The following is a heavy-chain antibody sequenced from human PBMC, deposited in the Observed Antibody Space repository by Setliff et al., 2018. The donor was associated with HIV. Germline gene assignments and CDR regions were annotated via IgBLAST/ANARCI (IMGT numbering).Heavy chain of an antibody. CDR2: INHSGST. CDR3: ARTMRDIAVAYYFDY. Sequence: SETLSLTCAVYGGSFSGYYWSWIRQPPGKGLEWIGEINHSGSTNYNPSLKSRVTISVDTSKNQFSLKLSSVTAADTAVYYCARTMRDIAVAYYFDYWGQGTLVTVSS. CDR1: GGSFSGYY. V-gene: IGHV4-34*01. D-gene: IGHD6-19*01. J-gene: IGHJ4*02.